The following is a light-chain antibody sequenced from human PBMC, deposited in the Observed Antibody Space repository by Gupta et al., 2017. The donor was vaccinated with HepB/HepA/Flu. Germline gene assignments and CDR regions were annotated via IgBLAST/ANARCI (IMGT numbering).Light chain of an antibody. CDR3: QSYDSSLSGFAV. Sequence: QSVLTQPPSVSGAPGQRVTISCPGSSPNIGAGYDVHWYQQLPGTAPKLLIYGNSNRPSGVPDRFSGSKSGTSASLAITGLQAEDEADYYCQSYDSSLSGFAVFGGGTQLTVL. V-gene: IGLV1-40*01. J-gene: IGLJ7*01. CDR1: SPNIGAGYD. CDR2: GNS.